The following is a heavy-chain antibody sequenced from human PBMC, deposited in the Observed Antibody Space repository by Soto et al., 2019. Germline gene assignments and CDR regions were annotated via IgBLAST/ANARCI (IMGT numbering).Heavy chain of an antibody. CDR1: GFTLSDYW. CDR2: IKQDGSKK. V-gene: IGHV3-7*01. Sequence: EVQVVESGGNLVQPGGSLRLSCAASGFTLSDYWMTWVRQAPGKGLEWLANIKQDGSKKHYVDSVKGRFTISRDNAENSIYLQMDSLRAEDTAVYFCTRDLSHWNDGAWYDAFDIWGQGTMVTVSS. D-gene: IGHD1-1*01. J-gene: IGHJ3*02. CDR3: TRDLSHWNDGAWYDAFDI.